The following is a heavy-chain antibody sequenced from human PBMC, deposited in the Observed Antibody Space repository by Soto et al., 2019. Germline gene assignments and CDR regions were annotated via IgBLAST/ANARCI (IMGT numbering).Heavy chain of an antibody. CDR2: IIPIFGTA. CDR3: ARDGHCSSTSCHRNWFDP. D-gene: IGHD2-2*03. CDR1: GGTFSRYT. Sequence: SVKVSCKASGGTFSRYTITWVRQAPGQGLEWMGGIIPIFGTANYAQKFQGRVTITADKSTSTAYMELSSLRSEDTAVYYCARDGHCSSTSCHRNWFDPWGQGTLVTVSS. V-gene: IGHV1-69*06. J-gene: IGHJ5*02.